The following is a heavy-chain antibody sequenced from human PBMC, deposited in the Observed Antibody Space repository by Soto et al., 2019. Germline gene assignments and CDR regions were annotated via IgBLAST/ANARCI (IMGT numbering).Heavy chain of an antibody. V-gene: IGHV4-4*07. J-gene: IGHJ6*02. CDR2: IYTSGST. CDR3: ARGDSSSWYDYYYYGMDV. Sequence: SETLSLTCTVSGGSISSYYWSWIRQPAGKGLEWIGRIYTSGSTNYNPSLKSRVTMSVDTSKNQFSLKLSSVTAADTAVYYCARGDSSSWYDYYYYGMDVWGQGTTVTSP. CDR1: GGSISSYY. D-gene: IGHD6-13*01.